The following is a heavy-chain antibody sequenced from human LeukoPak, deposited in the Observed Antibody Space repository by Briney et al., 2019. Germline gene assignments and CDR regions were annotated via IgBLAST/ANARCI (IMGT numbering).Heavy chain of an antibody. V-gene: IGHV3-23*01. CDR2: IRVSA. CDR3: AKGPGDTAYYFVF. Sequence: GGSLRLSCTTSGFTFSSYALSWVRQAPGKGLEWVSGIRVSAYYPDSVTGRFTISRDNSENTLYLQMSGLRAEDTAIYYCAKGPGDTAYYFVFWARGVLVTVSS. D-gene: IGHD3-9*01. CDR1: GFTFSSYA. J-gene: IGHJ4*02.